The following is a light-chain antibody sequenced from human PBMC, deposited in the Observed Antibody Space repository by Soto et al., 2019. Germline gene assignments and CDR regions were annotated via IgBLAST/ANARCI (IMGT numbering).Light chain of an antibody. CDR1: SSDVGSYNF. Sequence: QSALTQPASVSGSPGQSITISCTGSSSDVGSYNFVSWYQQHPGKAPKLIIYEGTKRPSGVSNRFSGSKSGNTASLTISGLQAEDEADYYCCSYAGSRTVVFXTGTKVTVL. CDR3: CSYAGSRTVV. J-gene: IGLJ1*01. CDR2: EGT. V-gene: IGLV2-23*01.